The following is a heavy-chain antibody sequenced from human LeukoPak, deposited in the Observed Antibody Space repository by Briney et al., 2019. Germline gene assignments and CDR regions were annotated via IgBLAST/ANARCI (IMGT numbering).Heavy chain of an antibody. D-gene: IGHD3-22*01. V-gene: IGHV3-30-3*01. CDR3: ARNRYDSSGYDWFDP. CDR2: ISYDGSNK. J-gene: IGHJ5*02. Sequence: GGSLRLSCAASGFTFSSYAVHWVRQAPGKGLEWVAVISYDGSNKYYADSVKGRFTISRDNSKNTLYLQMNSLRAEDTAVYYCARNRYDSSGYDWFDPWGQGTLVTVSS. CDR1: GFTFSSYA.